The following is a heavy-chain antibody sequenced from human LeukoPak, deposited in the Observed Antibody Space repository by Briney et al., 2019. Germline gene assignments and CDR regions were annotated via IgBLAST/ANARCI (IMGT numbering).Heavy chain of an antibody. V-gene: IGHV1-18*04. J-gene: IGHJ3*02. CDR1: GYTFSSYG. D-gene: IGHD3-22*01. Sequence: ASVKVSCKASGYTFSSYGISWVRQAPGLGLEWMGWISTYNGNTNYAQNLQGRVTMTTDTSTSTVYMELSSLRSEDTAVYYCARDRNYYDSTPDAFDIWGQGTMVTVSS. CDR2: ISTYNGNT. CDR3: ARDRNYYDSTPDAFDI.